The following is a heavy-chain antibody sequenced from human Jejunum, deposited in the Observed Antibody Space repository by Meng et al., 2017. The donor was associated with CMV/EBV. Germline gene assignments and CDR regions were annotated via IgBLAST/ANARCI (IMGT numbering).Heavy chain of an antibody. J-gene: IGHJ4*02. CDR3: ARGPGASTREGFDY. V-gene: IGHV4-4*07. Sequence: VERRVLGPGLVKPSEPLSLPCPVSGGSVNNYYWSWIRQSAGKGLEWIGRFYSSDTYNYHPSLDSRVTMSLDTSKNQFSLNLRSVTAADTATYYCARGPGASTREGFDYWGLGTLVTVSS. D-gene: IGHD1-26*01. CDR1: GGSVNNYY. CDR2: FYSSDTY.